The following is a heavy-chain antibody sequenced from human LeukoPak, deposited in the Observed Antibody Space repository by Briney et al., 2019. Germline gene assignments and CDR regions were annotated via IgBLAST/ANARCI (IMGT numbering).Heavy chain of an antibody. J-gene: IGHJ4*02. CDR3: ARVGFRYYYGSGSYSFDY. V-gene: IGHV3-7*01. D-gene: IGHD3-10*01. CDR2: IKQDGSEK. Sequence: GGSLRLSCAASGFTFSSYWMNWVRQAPGKGLEWVANIKQDGSEKYYVDSVKGRFTISRDNAKNSLYLQMNSLRAEDTAVYYCARVGFRYYYGSGSYSFDYWGQGTLVTVSS. CDR1: GFTFSSYW.